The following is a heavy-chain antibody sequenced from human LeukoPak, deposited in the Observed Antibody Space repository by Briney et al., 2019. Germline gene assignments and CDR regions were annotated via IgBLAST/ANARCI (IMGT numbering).Heavy chain of an antibody. CDR1: GFTVGTNH. CDR3: ARDLGSSGWYRLDWYFDL. J-gene: IGHJ2*01. Sequence: GGSLRLSCAASGFTVGTNHVSWVRLAPGKGLEWVSIIYTAGSTFYADSVKGRFTISRDNSRNTLFLQMNSLRAEDTAVYYCARDLGSSGWYRLDWYFDLWGRGTLVTVSS. V-gene: IGHV3-53*01. CDR2: IYTAGST. D-gene: IGHD6-19*01.